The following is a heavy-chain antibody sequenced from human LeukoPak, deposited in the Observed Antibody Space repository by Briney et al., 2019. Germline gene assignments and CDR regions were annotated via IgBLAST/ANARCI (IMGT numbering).Heavy chain of an antibody. CDR2: INPNSGGT. CDR3: ARDLSACSSTSCYLGGSDY. J-gene: IGHJ4*02. Sequence: ASVKVSCMASGYTFTGYYMHWVRQAPGQGLEWMGWINPNSGGTNYAQKFQGRVTMTRDTSISTAYMELSRLRSDDTAVYYCARDLSACSSTSCYLGGSDYWGQGTLVTVSS. CDR1: GYTFTGYY. D-gene: IGHD2-2*01. V-gene: IGHV1-2*02.